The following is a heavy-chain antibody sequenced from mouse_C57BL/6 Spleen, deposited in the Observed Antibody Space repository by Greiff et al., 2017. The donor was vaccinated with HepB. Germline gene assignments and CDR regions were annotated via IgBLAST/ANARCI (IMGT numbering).Heavy chain of an antibody. CDR2: IHPNSGST. Sequence: QVQLQQPGAELVKPGASVKLSCKASGYTFTSYWMHWVKQRPGQGLEWIGMIHPNSGSTNYNEKFKSKATLTVDKSSSTAYMQLSSLTSEDSAVYYCARQGVGLAQAPFFDYWGQGTTLTVSS. CDR3: ARQGVGLAQAPFFDY. V-gene: IGHV1-64*01. J-gene: IGHJ2*01. CDR1: GYTFTSYW. D-gene: IGHD3-2*02.